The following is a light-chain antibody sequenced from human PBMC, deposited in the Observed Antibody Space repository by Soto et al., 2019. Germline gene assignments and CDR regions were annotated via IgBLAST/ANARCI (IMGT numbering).Light chain of an antibody. J-gene: IGLJ3*02. Sequence: QSVLTQPPSVSGAPGQRVTISCTGGASNIGANYDVHWYQQLPGTAPKLLIYGTSNRPSGVPDRFSGSKSGTSASLAITGLLAEDEAHYFCQSYDFTLGAFWVFGGGTKLTVL. CDR2: GTS. V-gene: IGLV1-40*01. CDR1: ASNIGANYD. CDR3: QSYDFTLGAFWV.